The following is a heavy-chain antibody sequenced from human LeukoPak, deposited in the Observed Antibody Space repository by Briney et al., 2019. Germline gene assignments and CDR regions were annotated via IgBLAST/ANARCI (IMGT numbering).Heavy chain of an antibody. CDR3: ARSYSDYDYFDS. V-gene: IGHV4-59*01. Sequence: KSSETLSLTCTVSGGSISSYYWSWIRQPPGKGLEWIGYIYYSGSTNYNPSLKSRVTISVDTSKNQFSLKLSSVTAADTAVYYCARSYSDYDYFDSWGQGTLVTVS. CDR2: IYYSGST. J-gene: IGHJ4*02. CDR1: GGSISSYY. D-gene: IGHD4-11*01.